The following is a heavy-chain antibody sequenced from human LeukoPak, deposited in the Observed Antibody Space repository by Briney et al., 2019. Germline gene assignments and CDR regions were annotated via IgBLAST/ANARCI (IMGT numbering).Heavy chain of an antibody. V-gene: IGHV3-30-3*01. D-gene: IGHD3-10*01. CDR2: ISYDGSKK. CDR1: GFTLTNYG. Sequence: PGRSLRLSCAASGFTLTNYGMHWVRQAPGKGLEWGAIISYDGSKKYYADSVNGRFTISREISKNTLYLQMNSLRAEDTAVYYCARDRSGTYSADYWGQGTLVTVSS. J-gene: IGHJ4*02. CDR3: ARDRSGTYSADY.